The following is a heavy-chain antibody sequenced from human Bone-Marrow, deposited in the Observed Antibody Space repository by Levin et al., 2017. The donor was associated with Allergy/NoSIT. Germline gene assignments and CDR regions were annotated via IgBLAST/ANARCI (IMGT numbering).Heavy chain of an antibody. CDR1: TFSFSNYA. CDR3: AKDLLGCTGGTCSYYFDS. D-gene: IGHD2-15*01. V-gene: IGHV3-23*01. J-gene: IGHJ4*02. CDR2: ISGRGGST. Sequence: GGSLRLSCVASTFSFSNYAMSWVRQAPEKGLEWVSTISGRGGSTYYADSVKGRFTISRDNSRNTLFLQMNSLRVEDTAIYYCAKDLLGCTGGTCSYYFDSWGQGTLVTVSS.